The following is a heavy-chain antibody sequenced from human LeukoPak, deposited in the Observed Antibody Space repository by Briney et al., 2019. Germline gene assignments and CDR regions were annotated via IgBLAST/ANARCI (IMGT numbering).Heavy chain of an antibody. CDR3: ARERDIVVVPAATNWFDP. Sequence: SQTLSLTCAISGDSVSSNSAAWNWIWQSPSRGLEWLGRTYYRSKWYNDYAVSVKSRITINPDTSKNQFSLQLNSVTPEDTAVYYCARERDIVVVPAATNWFDPWGQGTLVTVSS. V-gene: IGHV6-1*01. CDR2: TYYRSKWYN. CDR1: GDSVSSNSAA. J-gene: IGHJ5*02. D-gene: IGHD2-2*01.